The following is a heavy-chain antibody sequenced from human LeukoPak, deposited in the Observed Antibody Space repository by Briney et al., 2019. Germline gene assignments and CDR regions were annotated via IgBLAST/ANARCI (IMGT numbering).Heavy chain of an antibody. D-gene: IGHD2-15*01. CDR2: VSYDGSNK. Sequence: GRSLRLSCAASGFTFSTYAMHWVRQAPGKGLEWVAIVSYDGSNKYYADSVRGRFTISRDNSKNTLYLQMNSLRPEDTSMYYYARETLRNFDYWGRGTLVTVSS. J-gene: IGHJ4*02. V-gene: IGHV3-30*04. CDR3: ARETLRNFDY. CDR1: GFTFSTYA.